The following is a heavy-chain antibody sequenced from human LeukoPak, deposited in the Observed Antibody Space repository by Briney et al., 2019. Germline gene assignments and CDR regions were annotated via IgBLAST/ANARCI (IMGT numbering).Heavy chain of an antibody. CDR2: ISSSGGST. D-gene: IGHD3-10*01. J-gene: IGHJ4*02. CDR1: GFTFSSYG. CDR3: AKGGRGSGSYSLPMDY. V-gene: IGHV3-23*01. Sequence: PGGSLKLSCTASGFTFSSYGMSWVRQAPGKGLEWVSYISSSGGSTYYADSVKGRFTISRDNSKNTLYLQMNSLRAEDTAVYYCAKGGRGSGSYSLPMDYWGQGTLVTVSS.